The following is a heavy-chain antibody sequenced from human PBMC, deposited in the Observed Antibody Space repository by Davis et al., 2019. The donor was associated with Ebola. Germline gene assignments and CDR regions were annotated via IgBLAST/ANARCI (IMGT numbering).Heavy chain of an antibody. CDR2: IFHSGST. CDR3: ARDHSSSWYGDYFDN. Sequence: MPGGSLRLSCAVSGGSISSSNWWRWVRQPPGKGLEWIGEIFHSGSTNYNPSLKSRVTISVDKSKNQFSLKLSSVTAADTAVYYCARDHSSSWYGDYFDNWGQGILVTVSS. J-gene: IGHJ4*02. V-gene: IGHV4-4*02. CDR1: GGSISSSNW. D-gene: IGHD6-13*01.